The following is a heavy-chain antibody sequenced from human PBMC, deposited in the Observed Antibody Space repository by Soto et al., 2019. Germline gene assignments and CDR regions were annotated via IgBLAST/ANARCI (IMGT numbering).Heavy chain of an antibody. CDR1: GFTFSSYA. CDR2: TSGSAIST. CDR3: ARAGSAVAGASLDY. D-gene: IGHD6-19*01. Sequence: EVQLLESGGGLVQPGGSLRLSCAASGFTFSSYAMTWVRQAPGKGLEWVSVTSGSAISTYYADSVKGRFTISRDNSKNTLYLQMNSLRAEDTALYYCARAGSAVAGASLDYWGQGTLVTVSS. J-gene: IGHJ4*02. V-gene: IGHV3-23*01.